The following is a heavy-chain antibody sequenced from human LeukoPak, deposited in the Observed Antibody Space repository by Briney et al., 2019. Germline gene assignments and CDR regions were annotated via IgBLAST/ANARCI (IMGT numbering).Heavy chain of an antibody. D-gene: IGHD6-19*01. CDR2: VNHSGSA. CDR1: GGSFSGYN. V-gene: IGHV4-34*01. Sequence: PSETLSLTCAVYGGSFSGYNWSWIRQPPGKGLEWIGEVNHSGSANYNPSLKSRVTISVDTSKNQFSLKLSSVTAADTAVYYCARAGSGWYLIDYWGQGTLVTVSS. CDR3: ARAGSGWYLIDY. J-gene: IGHJ4*02.